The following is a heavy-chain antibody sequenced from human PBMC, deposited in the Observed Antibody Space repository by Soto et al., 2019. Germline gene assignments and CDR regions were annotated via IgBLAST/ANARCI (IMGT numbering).Heavy chain of an antibody. V-gene: IGHV4-39*01. CDR2: IYYSGST. J-gene: IGHJ3*01. CDR3: ARRYYYDSSGFSHAFDF. CDR1: GGSISSSSYY. D-gene: IGHD3-22*01. Sequence: QLQLQESGPGLVKPSETLSLTCTVSGGSISSSSYYWGWIRQPPGKGLEWIGSIYYSGSTYYNPCLTGQVTISVATSQPQLFLTLISVTAADTAVYYCARRYYYDSSGFSHAFDFWGQGTMVTVAS.